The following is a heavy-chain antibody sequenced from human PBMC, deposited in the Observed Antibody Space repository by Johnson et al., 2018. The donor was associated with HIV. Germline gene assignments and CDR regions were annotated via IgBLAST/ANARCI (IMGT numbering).Heavy chain of an antibody. D-gene: IGHD5-24*01. V-gene: IGHV3-66*03. J-gene: IGHJ3*02. Sequence: VQLVESGGGLIQPGGSLRLSCAASGFTVSSNYMSWVRQAPGKGLEWVSVIYSGGSTYYADSVKGRFTISRDNSKNTLYLQMNSLRAEDTAVYYCARTSLEMATNAAFDIWGQGTMVTVSS. CDR1: GFTVSSNY. CDR3: ARTSLEMATNAAFDI. CDR2: IYSGGST.